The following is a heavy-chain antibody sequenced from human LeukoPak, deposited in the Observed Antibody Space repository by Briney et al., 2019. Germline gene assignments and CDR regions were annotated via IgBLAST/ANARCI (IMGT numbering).Heavy chain of an antibody. Sequence: GGSLRLSCAASGFTFSSYAVSWVRQAPGKGLEWVSLIRADGVSTYYADSVKGRFTISRDNSKNSLYLQMNSLRTEDTALYYCAKDYYWGQGTLVTVSS. CDR1: GFTFSSYA. CDR3: AKDYY. V-gene: IGHV3-43*02. CDR2: IRADGVST. J-gene: IGHJ4*02.